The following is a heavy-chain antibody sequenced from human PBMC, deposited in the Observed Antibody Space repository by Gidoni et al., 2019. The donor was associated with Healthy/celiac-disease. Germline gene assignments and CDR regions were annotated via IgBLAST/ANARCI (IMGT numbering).Heavy chain of an antibody. CDR1: GFTFSSYS. Sequence: EVQLVESGGGLVKPGGSLRLSCAASGFTFSSYSMNWVRQAPGKGLELVSSISSSSSYIYYADSVKGRFTISRDNAKNSLYLQMNSLRAEDTAVYYCARDKGAVDYWGQGTLVTVSS. V-gene: IGHV3-21*01. J-gene: IGHJ4*02. CDR3: ARDKGAVDY. CDR2: ISSSSSYI. D-gene: IGHD1-26*01.